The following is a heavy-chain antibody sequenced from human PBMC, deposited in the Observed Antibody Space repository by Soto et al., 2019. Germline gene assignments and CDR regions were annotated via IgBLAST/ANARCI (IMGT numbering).Heavy chain of an antibody. CDR2: IIPIFGTA. J-gene: IGHJ4*02. V-gene: IGHV1-69*12. CDR1: GGTFSSYA. D-gene: IGHD3-10*01. CDR3: EGGGGSGGAYFDF. Sequence: QVRLVQSGAEVKKPGSSVKVSCKASGGTFSSYAISWVRQAPGQGLEWMGGIIPIFGTANYAQKVQGRVTITADESTRTAYMELSSLRYEAMALYYCEGGGGSGGAYFDFWGQGTLVTVSS.